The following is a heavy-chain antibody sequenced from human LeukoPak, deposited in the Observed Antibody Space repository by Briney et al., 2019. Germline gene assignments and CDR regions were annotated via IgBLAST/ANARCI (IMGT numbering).Heavy chain of an antibody. J-gene: IGHJ4*02. CDR1: DGSFSGYY. CDR2: INHSGST. D-gene: IGHD3-3*01. V-gene: IGHV4-34*01. Sequence: SETLSLTCAVYDGSFSGYYWRWIRQPPGKGVEWIGEINHSGSTNYNPSLKRRVTISLDTSKSQFSLKVRYVTAADTAVYYCARGLNDSWTGENYWGQGTLVTVSS. CDR3: ARGLNDSWTGENY.